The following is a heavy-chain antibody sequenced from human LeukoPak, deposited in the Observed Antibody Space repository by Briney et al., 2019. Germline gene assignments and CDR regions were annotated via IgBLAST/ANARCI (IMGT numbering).Heavy chain of an antibody. Sequence: ASVKVSCKASRYTFTSYSMHWVRQAPGQGLEWMGWTSNYNGNTKYSEKFQGRVTITRDTSANIVYMELNSLRSQDTGVYYCARDEVDYYGMDVWGQGTTITVSS. CDR2: TSNYNGNT. V-gene: IGHV1-3*04. CDR3: ARDEVDYYGMDV. CDR1: RYTFTSYS. J-gene: IGHJ6*02. D-gene: IGHD3-10*01.